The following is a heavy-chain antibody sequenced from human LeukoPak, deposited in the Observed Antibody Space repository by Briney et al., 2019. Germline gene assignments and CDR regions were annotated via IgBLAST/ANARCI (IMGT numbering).Heavy chain of an antibody. CDR1: GFTLSDYY. Sequence: GGSLRLSCAASGFTLSDYYMSWIRQAPGKGLEWGSYISSSSSYARYADSVKGRFTTSRDNAKSSLYLQMNSLRAEDTAVYYCARGAGGEGPHDYWGQGALVTVSS. J-gene: IGHJ4*02. CDR2: ISSSSSYA. V-gene: IGHV3-11*06. CDR3: ARGAGGEGPHDY.